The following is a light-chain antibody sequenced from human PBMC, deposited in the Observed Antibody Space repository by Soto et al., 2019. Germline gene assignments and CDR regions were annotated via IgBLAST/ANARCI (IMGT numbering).Light chain of an antibody. CDR3: QQYDNYPLT. CDR1: QSINNC. J-gene: IGKJ4*01. CDR2: DAS. Sequence: IQMTQSPSTLSASLGDRVTITCRASQSINNCLAWYQQKPGKAPKLLIYDASNLASGVPSRFSGSASGTELTITISSLQPDDFATYYCQQYDNYPLTFGGGTKVDIK. V-gene: IGKV1-5*01.